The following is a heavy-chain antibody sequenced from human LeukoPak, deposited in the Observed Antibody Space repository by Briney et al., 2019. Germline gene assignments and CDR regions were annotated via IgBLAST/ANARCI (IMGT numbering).Heavy chain of an antibody. J-gene: IGHJ5*02. CDR1: GGSISSSSYY. D-gene: IGHD6-6*01. Sequence: SETLSLTCTVSGGSISSSSYYWSWIRQPPGKGLEWIGEINHSGSTNYNPSLKSRVTISVDTSKNQFSLKLSSVTAADTAVYYCARRSRRVFGNNWFDPWGQGTLVTVSS. CDR2: INHSGST. CDR3: ARRSRRVFGNNWFDP. V-gene: IGHV4-39*07.